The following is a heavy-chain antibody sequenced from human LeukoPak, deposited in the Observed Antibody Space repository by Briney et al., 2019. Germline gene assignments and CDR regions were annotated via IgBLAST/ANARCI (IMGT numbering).Heavy chain of an antibody. CDR2: ISAYNGNT. V-gene: IGHV1-18*01. Sequence: ASVKVSCKASGYTFTSYGISWVRQAPGQGLEWMGWISAYNGNTNYAQKLQGRVTMTTDTSTSTAYMELRSLRSDDTAVYYCARDLFRYTIFGMVTNFPSAFDIWGQGTMVTVSS. CDR1: GYTFTSYG. CDR3: ARDLFRYTIFGMVTNFPSAFDI. J-gene: IGHJ3*02. D-gene: IGHD3-3*01.